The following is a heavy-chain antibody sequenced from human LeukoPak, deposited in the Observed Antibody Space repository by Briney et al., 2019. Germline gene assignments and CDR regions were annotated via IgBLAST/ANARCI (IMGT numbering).Heavy chain of an antibody. CDR3: EAWLNYYYGMDV. CDR1: GGTFSSYA. D-gene: IGHD5-12*01. Sequence: SVKVSCKASGGTFSSYAISWVRQAPGQGLEWMGGIIPIFGTANYAQKFQGRVTITADESTSTAYMELSSLRSEDTAVYYCEAWLNYYYGMDVWGQGTTVTVSS. V-gene: IGHV1-69*13. CDR2: IIPIFGTA. J-gene: IGHJ6*02.